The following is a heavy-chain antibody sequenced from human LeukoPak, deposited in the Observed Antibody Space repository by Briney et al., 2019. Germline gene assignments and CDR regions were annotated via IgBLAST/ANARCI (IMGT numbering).Heavy chain of an antibody. J-gene: IGHJ5*02. V-gene: IGHV1-18*01. CDR1: GYTFTSYG. D-gene: IGHD3-3*01. Sequence: GSSVKVSCKASGYTFTSYGISWVRQAPGQGLEWMGWISAYNGNTNYAQKLQGRVTMTTDTSTSTAYMELRSLRSDDTAVYYCARVATYYDFWSGSDNPNWFDPWGQGTLVTVSS. CDR2: ISAYNGNT. CDR3: ARVATYYDFWSGSDNPNWFDP.